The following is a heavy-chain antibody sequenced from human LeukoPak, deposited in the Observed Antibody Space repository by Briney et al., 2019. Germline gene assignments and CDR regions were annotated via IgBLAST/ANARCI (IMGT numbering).Heavy chain of an antibody. CDR3: AKPSLGVVRGVTVRPPSHYFDY. J-gene: IGHJ4*02. V-gene: IGHV3-9*01. CDR2: ISWNSGSI. Sequence: GGSLRLSCAASGFTFDDYAMHWVRQAPGKGLEWVSGISWNSGSIGYADSVKGRFTISRDNAKNSLYLQMNSLRAEDTAVYYCAKPSLGVVRGVTVRPPSHYFDYWGQGTLVTVSS. D-gene: IGHD3-10*01. CDR1: GFTFDDYA.